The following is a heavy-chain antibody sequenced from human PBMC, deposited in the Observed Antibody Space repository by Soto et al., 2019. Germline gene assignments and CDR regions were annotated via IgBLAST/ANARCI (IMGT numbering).Heavy chain of an antibody. CDR1: GGTSSNYV. CDR3: ARFWDSSGSDAFDI. D-gene: IGHD3-22*01. J-gene: IGHJ3*02. Sequence: GASVKVSCKASGGTSSNYVISWVRQAPGQGLEWMGGISPMFGKTIYAQKFQGRVTMTADTSTSTAYLELSSLRSDDTAVYYCARFWDSSGSDAFDIWGQGTMVTVSS. CDR2: ISPMFGKT. V-gene: IGHV1-69*06.